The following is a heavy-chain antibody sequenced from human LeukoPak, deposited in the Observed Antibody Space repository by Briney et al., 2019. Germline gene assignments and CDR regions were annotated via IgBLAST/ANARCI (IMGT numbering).Heavy chain of an antibody. CDR3: AKIYGYCSGGSCYSIFDY. CDR2: ISYDESNK. CDR1: GFTFSNYA. D-gene: IGHD2-15*01. V-gene: IGHV3-30-3*02. J-gene: IGHJ4*02. Sequence: GGSLRLSCAASGFTFSNYAMHWVRQAPGKGLEWVAVISYDESNKYYADSVKGRFTISRDNSKNTLYLQMNSLRAEDTAVYYCAKIYGYCSGGSCYSIFDYWGQGTLVTVSS.